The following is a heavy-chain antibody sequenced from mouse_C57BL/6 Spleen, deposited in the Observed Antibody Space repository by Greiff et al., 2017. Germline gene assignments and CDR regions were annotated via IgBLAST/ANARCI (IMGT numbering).Heavy chain of an antibody. J-gene: IGHJ3*01. D-gene: IGHD1-1*01. Sequence: VQLQQSGPGMVKPSQSLSLTCTVTGYSITSGYDWHWIRHFPGNKLEWMGYISYSGSTNYNPSLKSRISITHDTSKNHFFLKLNSVTTEDTATDYCARGGLLLTTPLPFADWGQGTLVTVSA. V-gene: IGHV3-1*01. CDR2: ISYSGST. CDR1: GYSITSGYD. CDR3: ARGGLLLTTPLPFAD.